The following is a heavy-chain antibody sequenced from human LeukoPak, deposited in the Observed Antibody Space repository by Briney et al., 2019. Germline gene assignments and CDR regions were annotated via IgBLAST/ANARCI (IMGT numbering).Heavy chain of an antibody. J-gene: IGHJ4*02. D-gene: IGHD3/OR15-3a*01. CDR1: GGSISSGGYY. CDR2: IYYSGST. V-gene: IGHV4-39*01. CDR3: ARLDYSPYYFDY. Sequence: SQTLSLTCTVSGGSISSGGYYWSWIRQPPGKGLEWIGSIYYSGSTYYNPSLKSRVTISVDTSKNQFSLKLSSVTAADTAVYYCARLDYSPYYFDYWGQGTLVTVSS.